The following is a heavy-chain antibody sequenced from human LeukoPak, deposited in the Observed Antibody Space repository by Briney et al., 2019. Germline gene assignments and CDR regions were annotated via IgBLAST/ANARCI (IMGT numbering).Heavy chain of an antibody. D-gene: IGHD5-24*01. CDR2: INSDGSST. CDR3: ARGNFRRDGYNFDY. CDR1: GFTFSSYW. J-gene: IGHJ4*02. Sequence: GGSLRLSCAASGFTFSSYWMHWVRQAPGKGLVWVSRINSDGSSTTYADSVKGRFTSFRDNAKTTLYLQMNSLRAEDTAVFYCARGNFRRDGYNFDYWGQGTLVTVSS. V-gene: IGHV3-74*01.